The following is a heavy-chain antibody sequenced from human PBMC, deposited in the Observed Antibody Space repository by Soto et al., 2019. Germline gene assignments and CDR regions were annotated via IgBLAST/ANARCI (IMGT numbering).Heavy chain of an antibody. CDR2: ISEDGGNK. D-gene: IGHD6-19*01. J-gene: IGHJ1*01. CDR3: ARRLTSTVSALGS. V-gene: IGHV3-30-3*01. Sequence: QVHLVESGGGVVQAGRSLRLSCTASGLTFTSYAIHWVRQAPGKGLEWVSLISEDGGNKYFAESVRGRFLISRDNSKNTVYLHMNSLRPEDTSVYSGARRLTSTVSALGSWGQGTLVTVSS. CDR1: GLTFTSYA.